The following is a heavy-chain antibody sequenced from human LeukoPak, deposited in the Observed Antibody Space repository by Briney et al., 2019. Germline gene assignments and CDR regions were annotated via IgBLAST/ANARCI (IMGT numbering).Heavy chain of an antibody. CDR2: IFGTGTT. V-gene: IGHV3-53*01. CDR3: ARDIQFGGYFDY. Sequence: GGSLTLSCAASGFTISGDYMSWVRQAPGKGLEWVAVIFGTGTTNYAASVKGRFTISRDNSKNTLYLQMNPLTAEDTAVYYCARDIQFGGYFDYWGQGTLVTVST. J-gene: IGHJ4*02. CDR1: GFTISGDY. D-gene: IGHD2-15*01.